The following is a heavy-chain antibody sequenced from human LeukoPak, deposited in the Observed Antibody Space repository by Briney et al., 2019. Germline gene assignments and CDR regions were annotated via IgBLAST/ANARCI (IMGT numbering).Heavy chain of an antibody. V-gene: IGHV4-34*01. Sequence: PSETLSLTCAVYGGSFSGYYWSWIRQPPGKGLEWIGEINHSGSTNYNPSLKSRVTISVDTSKDQFSLKLSSVTAADTAVYYCASQVVTLGPGAFDIWGQGTMVTVSS. J-gene: IGHJ3*02. CDR2: INHSGST. D-gene: IGHD4-23*01. CDR3: ASQVVTLGPGAFDI. CDR1: GGSFSGYY.